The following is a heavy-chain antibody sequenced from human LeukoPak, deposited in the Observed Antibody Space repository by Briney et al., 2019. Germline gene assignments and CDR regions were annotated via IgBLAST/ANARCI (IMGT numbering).Heavy chain of an antibody. Sequence: SETLSLTCTVSGGSFSSSSYYWGWVRQPPGKGLEWIGTIYYSGSTYQNSSLKSRVTISKDTSKNQFSLKLSFVTAADTAVYFCARGWQLSDYFDYWGQGTLVTVSS. CDR1: GGSFSSSSYY. J-gene: IGHJ4*02. CDR3: ARGWQLSDYFDY. CDR2: IYYSGST. D-gene: IGHD4-23*01. V-gene: IGHV4-39*01.